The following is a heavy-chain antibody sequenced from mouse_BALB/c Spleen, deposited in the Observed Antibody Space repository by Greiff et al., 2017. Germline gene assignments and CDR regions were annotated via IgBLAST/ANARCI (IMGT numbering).Heavy chain of an antibody. J-gene: IGHJ2*01. V-gene: IGHV1-80*01. CDR2: IYPGDGDT. CDR3: AREYGNLYYFDY. Sequence: VQLQQSGAELVRPGSSVKISCKASGYAFSSYWMNWVKQRPGQGLEWIGQIYPGDGDTNYNGKFKGKATLTADKSSSTAYMQLSSLTSEDSAVYFCAREYGNLYYFDYWGQGTTLTVSS. D-gene: IGHD2-10*02. CDR1: GYAFSSYW.